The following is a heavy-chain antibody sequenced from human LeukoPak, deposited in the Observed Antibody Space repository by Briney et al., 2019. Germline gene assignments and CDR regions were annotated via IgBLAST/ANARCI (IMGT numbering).Heavy chain of an antibody. D-gene: IGHD1-7*01. CDR3: AIKTGTTYNWFDP. V-gene: IGHV4-34*01. CDR2: INHSGST. CDR1: GGSFSGYY. Sequence: SETLSLTCAVYGGSFSGYYWSWIHQPPGKGLEWIGEINHSGSTNYNPSLKSRVTISVDTSKNQFSLKLSSVTAADTAVYYCAIKTGTTYNWFDPWGQGTLVTVSS. J-gene: IGHJ5*02.